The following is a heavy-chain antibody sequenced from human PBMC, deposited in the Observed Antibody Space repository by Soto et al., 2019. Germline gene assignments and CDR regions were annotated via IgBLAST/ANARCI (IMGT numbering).Heavy chain of an antibody. CDR3: ARHSVQDIVVVPAAPDV. CDR1: GGSISSSSYY. V-gene: IGHV4-39*01. D-gene: IGHD2-2*01. Sequence: SETLSLTCTVSGGSISSSSYYWGWIRQPPGKGLEWIGSIYYSGSTYCNPSLKSRVTISVDTSKNQFSLKLSSVTAADTAVYYCARHSVQDIVVVPAAPDVWGKGTTVTVSS. J-gene: IGHJ6*04. CDR2: IYYSGST.